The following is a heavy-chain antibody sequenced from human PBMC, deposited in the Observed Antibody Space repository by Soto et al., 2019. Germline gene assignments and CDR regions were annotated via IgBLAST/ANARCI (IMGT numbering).Heavy chain of an antibody. D-gene: IGHD5-18*01. Sequence: ASETLSLTCAVYGGSFSGYYWSWIRQPPGKGLEWIGEINHSGSTNYNPSLKSRVTISVDTSKNQFSLKLSSVTAADTAVYYCARHMSGYSYGYLDYWGQGTLVT. V-gene: IGHV4-34*01. J-gene: IGHJ4*02. CDR2: INHSGST. CDR3: ARHMSGYSYGYLDY. CDR1: GGSFSGYY.